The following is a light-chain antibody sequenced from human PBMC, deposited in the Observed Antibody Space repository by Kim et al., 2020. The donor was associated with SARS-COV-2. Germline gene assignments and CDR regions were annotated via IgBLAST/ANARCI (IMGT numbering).Light chain of an antibody. CDR1: SNYGGGFNY. CDR2: GVS. CDR3: ISYTSSITWV. J-gene: IGLJ3*02. Sequence: GQSITISCTGTSNYGGGFNYVSWYQQHPGKAPKLMIYGVSKRPSGVSNRLSGSKSGNTASLTISGLRAEDEADYYCISYTSSITWVFGGGTQLTVL. V-gene: IGLV2-14*03.